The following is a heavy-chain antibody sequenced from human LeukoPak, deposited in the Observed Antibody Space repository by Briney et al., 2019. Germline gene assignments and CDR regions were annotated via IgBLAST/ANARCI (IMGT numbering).Heavy chain of an antibody. J-gene: IGHJ4*02. Sequence: GGSLRLSCAVSGFTFSSYEMTWVRQAPGEGLEGASYIGLGGSNIYYADSVRGRFTISRDNAKNSLYLQMNSLRAEDTAVYYCARDAGSSVRGIFDYWGQGTLVTVSS. CDR1: GFTFSSYE. D-gene: IGHD2-2*01. CDR2: IGLGGSNI. CDR3: ARDAGSSVRGIFDY. V-gene: IGHV3-48*03.